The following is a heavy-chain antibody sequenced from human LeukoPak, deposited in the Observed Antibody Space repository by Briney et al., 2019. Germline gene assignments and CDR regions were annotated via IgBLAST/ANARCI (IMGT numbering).Heavy chain of an antibody. J-gene: IGHJ4*02. Sequence: GGSLRLSCAASGFTFSSYAISWVRQAPGEGLEWFSAISGSGGSTYYADSVKGRFTISRDNSKNTLYLQMNSLRAEDTAVYSCAKDTAMVGGYFDSWGQGTLVTVSS. CDR1: GFTFSSYA. V-gene: IGHV3-23*01. CDR3: AKDTAMVGGYFDS. D-gene: IGHD5-18*01. CDR2: ISGSGGST.